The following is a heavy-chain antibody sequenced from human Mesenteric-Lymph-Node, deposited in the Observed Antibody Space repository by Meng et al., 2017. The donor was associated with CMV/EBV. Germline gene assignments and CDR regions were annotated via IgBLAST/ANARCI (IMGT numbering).Heavy chain of an antibody. Sequence: GESLKISCAASGFTFSSYAMHWVRQAPGKGLEWVAVISYDGSNKYYADSVKGRFTISRDNSKNTLYLQMNSLRAEDTAVYYCAKRAGSNYIRFCDYWGQGTLVTVSS. CDR1: GFTFSSYA. CDR3: AKRAGSNYIRFCDY. J-gene: IGHJ4*02. V-gene: IGHV3-30-3*02. CDR2: ISYDGSNK. D-gene: IGHD4-11*01.